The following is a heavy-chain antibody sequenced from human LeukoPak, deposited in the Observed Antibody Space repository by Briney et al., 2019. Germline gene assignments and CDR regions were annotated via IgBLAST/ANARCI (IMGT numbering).Heavy chain of an antibody. CDR3: AGVPAGGSYPVYYYYYYMDV. V-gene: IGHV4-39*07. J-gene: IGHJ6*03. D-gene: IGHD1-26*01. CDR2: IYYSGST. CDR1: GGSISSSSYY. Sequence: RPSETLSLTCTVSGGSISSSSYYWGWIRQPPGKGLEWIGSIYYSGSTYYNPSLKSRVTISVDTSKNQFSLKLSSVTAADTAVYYCAGVPAGGSYPVYYYYYYMDVWGKGTTVTVSS.